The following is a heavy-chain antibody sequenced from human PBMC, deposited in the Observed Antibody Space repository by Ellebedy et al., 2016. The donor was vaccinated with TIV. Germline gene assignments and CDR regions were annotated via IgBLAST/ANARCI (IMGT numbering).Heavy chain of an antibody. CDR1: GGSISSSSYY. Sequence: SETLSLXXTVSGGSISSSSYYWGWIRQPPGKGLEWIGSIYYSGSTYYNPSLKSRVTISVDTSKNQFSLKLSSVTAADTAVYYCASVIAVGDYWGQGTLVTVSS. CDR3: ASVIAVGDY. V-gene: IGHV4-39*07. J-gene: IGHJ4*02. CDR2: IYYSGST. D-gene: IGHD6-19*01.